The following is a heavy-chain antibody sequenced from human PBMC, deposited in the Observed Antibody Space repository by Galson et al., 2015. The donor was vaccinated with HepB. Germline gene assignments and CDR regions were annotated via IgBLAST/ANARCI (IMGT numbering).Heavy chain of an antibody. CDR3: ARGLLGIDSHWYFDL. D-gene: IGHD2-21*01. J-gene: IGHJ2*01. Sequence: CAISGDSVSSNSAAWNWIRQSPSRGLEWLGRTYYRSKWYNDYAVSVISRITINPDTSKNQFSLQLNSMTPEDTAVYYCARGLLGIDSHWYFDLWGRGTLVTVSS. V-gene: IGHV6-1*01. CDR2: TYYRSKWYN. CDR1: GDSVSSNSAA.